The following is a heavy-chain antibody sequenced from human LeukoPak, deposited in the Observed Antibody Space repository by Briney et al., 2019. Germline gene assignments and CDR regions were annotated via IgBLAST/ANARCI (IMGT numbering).Heavy chain of an antibody. V-gene: IGHV4-30-4*01. D-gene: IGHD6-19*01. CDR3: ARLLPGYSSGWYPSYFDY. J-gene: IGHJ4*02. CDR1: GGSISSGDYY. CDR2: IYYSGST. Sequence: SQTLSLTCTVSGGSISSGDYYWSWIRQPPGKGLEWIGYIYYSGSTYCNPSLKSRVTISVDTSKNQFSLKLSSVTAADTAVYYCARLLPGYSSGWYPSYFDYWGQGTLVTVSS.